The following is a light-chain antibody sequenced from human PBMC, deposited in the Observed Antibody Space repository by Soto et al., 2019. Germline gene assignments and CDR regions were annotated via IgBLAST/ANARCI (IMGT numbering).Light chain of an antibody. CDR2: VFT. J-gene: IGLJ2*01. CDR3: QSYDSSLSAVV. Sequence: QSVLTQPPSVSGAPGQTVSISCTGTSSNIGAGYDINWYQHLPGTAPKLLIYVFTNRPSGVPDRFSGSKSGTSASLAITGLQAEDEADYYCQSYDSSLSAVVFGGGTKLTVL. V-gene: IGLV1-40*01. CDR1: SSNIGAGYD.